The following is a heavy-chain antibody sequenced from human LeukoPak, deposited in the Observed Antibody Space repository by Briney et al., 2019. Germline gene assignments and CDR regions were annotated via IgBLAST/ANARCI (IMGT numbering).Heavy chain of an antibody. J-gene: IGHJ4*02. D-gene: IGHD3/OR15-3a*01. CDR2: ITTSDGNT. V-gene: IGHV3-23*01. Sequence: DPGGSLRLSCAASGFTFSSYTMSWVRQAPGKGLEWVSTITTSDGNTYYADSVKGRFTISRDSSKNTLYLQMNSLRAEDTAVYYCAKDDFNYWGQGTLVTVSS. CDR3: AKDDFNY. CDR1: GFTFSSYT.